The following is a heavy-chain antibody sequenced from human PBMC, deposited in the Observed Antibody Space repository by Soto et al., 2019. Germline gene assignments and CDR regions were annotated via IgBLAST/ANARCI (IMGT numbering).Heavy chain of an antibody. CDR2: MNPNSGNT. D-gene: IGHD6-19*01. CDR3: VRVMKQWLMIFDY. CDR1: GYSFTSYD. V-gene: IGHV1-8*01. Sequence: ASVKVSCKAFGYSFTSYDINWVRQATGQGLEWMGWMNPNSGNTGYAQKFQGRVTMTRNTSISTAYMELSSLRSEDTAVYYCVRVMKQWLMIFDYWGQGTLVTVSS. J-gene: IGHJ4*02.